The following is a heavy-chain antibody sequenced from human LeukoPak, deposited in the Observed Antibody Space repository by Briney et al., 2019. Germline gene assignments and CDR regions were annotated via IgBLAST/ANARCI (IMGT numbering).Heavy chain of an antibody. Sequence: ASETLSLTCTVSGGSISSYYWSWIRQPPGKGLEWIGYIYYSGRTNYNPSLKSRVTISVDTSKNQFSLKLSSVTAADTAVYYCATAAGTSWGQGTLVTVSS. CDR3: ATAAGTS. CDR1: GGSISSYY. V-gene: IGHV4-59*01. D-gene: IGHD6-13*01. CDR2: IYYSGRT. J-gene: IGHJ5*02.